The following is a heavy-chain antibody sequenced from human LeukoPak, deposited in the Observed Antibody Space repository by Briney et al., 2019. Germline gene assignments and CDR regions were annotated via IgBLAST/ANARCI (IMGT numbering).Heavy chain of an antibody. D-gene: IGHD6-19*01. CDR3: ATYSSGWYEAFDY. V-gene: IGHV3-48*03. Sequence: PGGSLRLSCAAPGFTFSSYEMNWVRQAPGKGLEWVSYISSSGSTIYYADSVKGRFTISRDNAKNSLYLQMNSLRAEDTAVYYCATYSSGWYEAFDYWGQGTLVTVSS. CDR2: ISSSGSTI. J-gene: IGHJ4*01. CDR1: GFTFSSYE.